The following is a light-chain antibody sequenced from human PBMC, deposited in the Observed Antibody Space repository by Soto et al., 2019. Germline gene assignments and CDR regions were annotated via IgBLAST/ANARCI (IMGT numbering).Light chain of an antibody. V-gene: IGKV4-1*01. Sequence: DVVMTQSPDSLALSLGERPTLNCKSSQRLLSSSHIRNYLAWFQQKVGQPPKVLIRWASTRESGVPDRFSASGSATDFTLIINSLQAADVAVYYCQTYYRVPLTFGGGTKV. J-gene: IGKJ4*01. CDR3: QTYYRVPLT. CDR2: WAS. CDR1: QRLLSSSHIRNY.